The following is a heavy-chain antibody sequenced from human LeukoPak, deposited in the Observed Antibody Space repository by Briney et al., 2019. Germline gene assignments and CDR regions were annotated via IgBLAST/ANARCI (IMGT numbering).Heavy chain of an antibody. CDR3: ARDLGSSATSTNWFDP. V-gene: IGHV1-18*01. Sequence: ASVKVSCKASGYTFTSYGISWVRQAPGQGLEWMGWISAYNGNTNYAQKLQGRVTMTTDTSTSTAYMELRSLRSDDTAVSYCARDLGSSATSTNWFDPWGQGTLVTVSS. CDR2: ISAYNGNT. D-gene: IGHD6-6*01. CDR1: GYTFTSYG. J-gene: IGHJ5*02.